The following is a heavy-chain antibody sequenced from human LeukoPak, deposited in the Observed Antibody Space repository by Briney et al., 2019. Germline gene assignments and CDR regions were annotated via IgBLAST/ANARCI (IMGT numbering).Heavy chain of an antibody. Sequence: GGSLRLSCAASGFTFSSYAMHWVRQTPGKGLEWVAVISYDGSRKHYADSVKGRFTISRDNSKNTLYLQMSSLRADDTAVYYCAKVYTAMVNYYFDYWGQGTLVTVSS. V-gene: IGHV3-30*18. CDR1: GFTFSSYA. D-gene: IGHD5-18*01. J-gene: IGHJ4*02. CDR3: AKVYTAMVNYYFDY. CDR2: ISYDGSRK.